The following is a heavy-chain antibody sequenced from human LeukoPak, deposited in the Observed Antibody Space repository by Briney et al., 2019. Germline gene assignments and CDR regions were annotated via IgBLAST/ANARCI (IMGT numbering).Heavy chain of an antibody. Sequence: ASLKVSCKASGYTFGSYGISWVRQAPGQGLEWMGWISAYNGNTNFAQEFQGRVTMTTDTSTSTASMELRSLRSDDTAVYYCARDQGIYNHRIIDSWGQGTLVTVSS. CDR2: ISAYNGNT. CDR3: ARDQGIYNHRIIDS. V-gene: IGHV1-18*01. J-gene: IGHJ4*02. D-gene: IGHD5-12*01. CDR1: GYTFGSYG.